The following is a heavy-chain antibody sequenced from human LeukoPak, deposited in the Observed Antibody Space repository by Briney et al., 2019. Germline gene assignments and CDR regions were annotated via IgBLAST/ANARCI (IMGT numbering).Heavy chain of an antibody. J-gene: IGHJ4*02. Sequence: GGPLRLSCAASGFTFSSYGMHWVRQAPGKGLEWVSGISGGGGSKYYADSVKGRLTISRDNSKNTLYLQMNSLRAEDTAVYYCAKVSRYVDYWGQGTLVTVSS. CDR1: GFTFSSYG. D-gene: IGHD6-6*01. CDR3: AKVSRYVDY. CDR2: ISGGGGSK. V-gene: IGHV3-23*01.